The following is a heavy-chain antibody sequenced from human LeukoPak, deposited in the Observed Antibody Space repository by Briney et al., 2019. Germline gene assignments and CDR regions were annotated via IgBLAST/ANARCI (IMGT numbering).Heavy chain of an antibody. Sequence: APSVNLSRNSSGYTFTIYDISWVRHPPAQGLEWVGWISAYNGNTNYAQKLQGRVTITTDTYTSTPYMDLRSQRSDDTAVYYCERVNDAAAAGRYF. D-gene: IGHD6-13*01. CDR3: ERVNDAAAAGRYF. V-gene: IGHV1-18*01. CDR1: GYTFTIYD. CDR2: ISAYNGNT. J-gene: IGHJ4*03.